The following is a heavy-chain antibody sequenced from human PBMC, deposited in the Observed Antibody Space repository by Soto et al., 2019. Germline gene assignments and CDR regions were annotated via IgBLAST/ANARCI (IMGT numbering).Heavy chain of an antibody. Sequence: SETLSLTCTVSGYSISSGYHWAFIRQPPGKGLEWLGSVHYSGNTYYNPSLKSRLTISVDKSKNQFSLNLSSVTAADTAVYYCARQDRVVAEGRWFDPWGQGTLVTVSS. CDR3: ARQDRVVAEGRWFDP. CDR1: GYSISSGYH. CDR2: VHYSGNT. J-gene: IGHJ5*02. V-gene: IGHV4-38-2*02. D-gene: IGHD2-15*01.